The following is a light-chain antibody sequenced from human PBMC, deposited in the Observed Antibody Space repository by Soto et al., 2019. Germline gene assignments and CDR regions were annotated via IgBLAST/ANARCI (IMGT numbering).Light chain of an antibody. Sequence: QSALTQPASASGSPGQSVTISCTGTNSDVGGYNYVSWYQQNPGKAPKLMIYEVNNRPAGVPDRFSGSKSGNAPSLTGAGHQSADEADYFCSSYAGSNYYVFGTGTKVTVL. CDR2: EVN. V-gene: IGLV2-8*01. CDR1: NSDVGGYNY. J-gene: IGLJ1*01. CDR3: SSYAGSNYYV.